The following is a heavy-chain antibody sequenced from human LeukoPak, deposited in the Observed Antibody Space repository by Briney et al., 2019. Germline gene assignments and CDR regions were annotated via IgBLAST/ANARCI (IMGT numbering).Heavy chain of an antibody. CDR1: GGSFSGYY. J-gene: IGHJ5*02. D-gene: IGHD2-15*01. V-gene: IGHV4-34*01. CDR3: ARGRIVVVVAATRNNWFDP. CDR2: INHSGST. Sequence: SETLSLTCAVYGGSFSGYYWSWIRQPPGKGLEWIGEINHSGSTNYNPSLKSRVTISVDTSKNQFSLKLGSVTAADTAVYYCARGRIVVVVAATRNNWFDPWGQGTLVTVSS.